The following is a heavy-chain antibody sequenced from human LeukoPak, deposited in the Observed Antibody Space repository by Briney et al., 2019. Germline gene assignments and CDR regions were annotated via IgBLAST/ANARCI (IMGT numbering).Heavy chain of an antibody. CDR1: GFTFSSYS. CDR3: ARVGASGAGPHYYYYMDV. J-gene: IGHJ6*03. CDR2: ISSSSSYI. Sequence: GGSLRLSCAASGFTFSSYSMNWVRQAPGKGLEWVSSISSSSSYIYYADSVKGRFTTSRDNAKNSLYLQMNSLRAEDTALYYCARVGASGAGPHYYYYMDVWGKGTTVTVSS. V-gene: IGHV3-21*04. D-gene: IGHD6-19*01.